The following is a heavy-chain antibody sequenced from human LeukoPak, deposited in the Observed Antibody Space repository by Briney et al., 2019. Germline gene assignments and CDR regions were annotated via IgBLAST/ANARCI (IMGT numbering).Heavy chain of an antibody. D-gene: IGHD3-9*01. J-gene: IGHJ4*02. CDR3: AKDRELRYFDWLDY. CDR2: ISGSGGST. V-gene: IGHV3-23*01. Sequence: GGSLGLSCAASGFTFSSYAMSWVRQAPGKGLEWVSAISGSGGSTYYADSVKGRFTISRDNSKNTLYLQMNSLRAEDTAVYYCAKDRELRYFDWLDYWGQGTLVTVSS. CDR1: GFTFSSYA.